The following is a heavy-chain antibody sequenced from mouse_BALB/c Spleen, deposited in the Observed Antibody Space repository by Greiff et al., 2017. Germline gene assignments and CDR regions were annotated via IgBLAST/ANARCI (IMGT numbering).Heavy chain of an antibody. Sequence: EVQRVESGGGLVKPGGSLKLSCAASGFTFSSYTMSWVRQTPEKRLEWVATISSGGSYTYYPDSVKGRFTISRDNAKNTLYLQMSSLKSEDTAMYYCTRETDFDYWGQGTTLTVSS. V-gene: IGHV5-6-4*01. CDR1: GFTFSSYT. CDR3: TRETDFDY. CDR2: ISSGGSYT. J-gene: IGHJ2*01.